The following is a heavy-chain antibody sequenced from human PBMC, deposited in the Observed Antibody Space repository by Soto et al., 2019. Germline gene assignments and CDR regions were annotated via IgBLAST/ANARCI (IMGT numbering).Heavy chain of an antibody. CDR2: ISYDGSDK. V-gene: IGHV3-30*18. J-gene: IGHJ6*02. CDR3: AKGYGPLDV. CDR1: GFTFSNND. Sequence: GGSLRLSCAASGFTFSNNDMHWVRQAPGKGLEWVAFISYDGSDKYYADSVKGRFTISRDNSKNTLYLQMNSLRAEDTAVYYCAKGYGPLDVWGQGTTVTVSS. D-gene: IGHD3-10*01.